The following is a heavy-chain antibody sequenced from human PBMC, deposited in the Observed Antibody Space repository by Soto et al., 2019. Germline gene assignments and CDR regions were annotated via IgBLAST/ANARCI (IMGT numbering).Heavy chain of an antibody. CDR2: INPNNGAT. CDR1: RYIFTAYF. V-gene: IGHV1-2*02. CDR3: AIHVTGARFDP. Sequence: QVQLVQSGAEVKKPGASVKVSCTAPRYIFTAYFMHWVRQAPGQGLEWMGWINPNNGATHYGLSFQGRVTMTRDTFTSTPDTGLGSLRPDDTPVYYFAIHVTGARFDPWGQGALGIFSS. J-gene: IGHJ5*02.